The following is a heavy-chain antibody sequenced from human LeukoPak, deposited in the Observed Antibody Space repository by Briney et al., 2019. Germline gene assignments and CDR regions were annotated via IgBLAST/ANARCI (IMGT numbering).Heavy chain of an antibody. CDR3: ARDQGFNGGFDY. Sequence: GGSLRLSRAASGFTFSSYSMNWVRQAPGKGLEWVSSISSSSSYIYYADSVKGRFTISRDNAKNSLYLQMNSLRAEDTAVYYCARDQGFNGGFDYWGQGTLVTVSS. V-gene: IGHV3-21*01. CDR1: GFTFSSYS. CDR2: ISSSSSYI. D-gene: IGHD4-23*01. J-gene: IGHJ4*02.